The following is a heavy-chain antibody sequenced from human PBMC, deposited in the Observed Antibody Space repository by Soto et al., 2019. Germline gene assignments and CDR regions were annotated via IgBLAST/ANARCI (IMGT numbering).Heavy chain of an antibody. CDR1: GYTFNTYG. CDR2: INAYNGNT. CDR3: ARDRDRVGDF. V-gene: IGHV1-18*01. Sequence: QVHLVQSGAEVKKPGASVKVSCKASGYTFNTYGITWVRQAPGQGLEWMAWINAYNGNTLYAKNLQGRVTMTTDTSTSTAYMEMRSLTSADTAVYYCARDRDRVGDFWGQGTMVTVSS. J-gene: IGHJ3*01. D-gene: IGHD1-26*01.